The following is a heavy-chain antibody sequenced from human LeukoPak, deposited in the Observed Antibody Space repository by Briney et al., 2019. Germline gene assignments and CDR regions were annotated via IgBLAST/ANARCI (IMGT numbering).Heavy chain of an antibody. V-gene: IGHV3-15*01. CDR3: TTDIVLMVYAIRCGY. CDR1: GFTFSNAR. Sequence: GGSLRLSCAASGFTFSNARMSWVRQAPGKGLEWVGRIKSKTDGGTTDYAAPVKGRFTISRDDSKNTLYLQMNSLKTEDTAVYYCTTDIVLMVYAIRCGYWGQGTLVTVSS. CDR2: IKSKTDGGTT. J-gene: IGHJ4*02. D-gene: IGHD2-8*01.